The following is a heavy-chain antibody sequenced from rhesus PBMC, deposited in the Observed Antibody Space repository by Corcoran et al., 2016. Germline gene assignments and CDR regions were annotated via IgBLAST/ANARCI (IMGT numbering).Heavy chain of an antibody. Sequence: QVQLVQSGAEVKKPGASVKLSCQASGYTFTSYSIHWVRQSLGPVLEWIGWINPSNGNTGYAQKFQGRVTMTRDTSTSTAYMELSSLRSEDTAVYYCTRYPYSGSWNFDYWGQGVLVTVSS. V-gene: IGHV1S9*01. J-gene: IGHJ4*01. CDR3: TRYPYSGSWNFDY. CDR1: GYTFTSYS. CDR2: INPSNGNT. D-gene: IGHD6-25*01.